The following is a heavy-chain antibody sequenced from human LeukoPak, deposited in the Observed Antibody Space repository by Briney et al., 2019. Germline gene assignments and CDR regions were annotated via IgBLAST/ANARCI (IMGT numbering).Heavy chain of an antibody. D-gene: IGHD3-10*01. CDR1: GFTFSSYG. CDR2: IWYDGSNK. J-gene: IGHJ4*02. V-gene: IGHV3-30*02. CDR3: AKDSVILLLRFGEFQDHFDY. Sequence: GGSLRLSCAASGFTFSSYGMHWVRQAPGKGLEWVAFIWYDGSNKYYADSVKGRFTISRDNSKNTLYLQMNSLRAEDTAVYYCAKDSVILLLRFGEFQDHFDYWGQGTLVTVSS.